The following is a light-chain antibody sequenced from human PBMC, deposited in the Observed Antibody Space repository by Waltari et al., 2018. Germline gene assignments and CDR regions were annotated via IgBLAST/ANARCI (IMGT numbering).Light chain of an antibody. CDR2: SAS. Sequence: DIQMTQSPLSLSASVGDRVTVTCRASQSVSTHLTWYQHKPGKAPELLVYSASFLETGLPSRVSAGGSGTDFNFTITAVQPEDFATYYCQETYTPPWTFGPGTRLEIK. CDR1: QSVSTH. J-gene: IGKJ1*01. V-gene: IGKV1-39*01. CDR3: QETYTPPWT.